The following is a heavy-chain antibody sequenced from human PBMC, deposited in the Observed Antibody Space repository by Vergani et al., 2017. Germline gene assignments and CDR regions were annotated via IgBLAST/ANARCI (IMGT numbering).Heavy chain of an antibody. V-gene: IGHV3-30*02. D-gene: IGHD5-18*01. Sequence: QVQLVESGGVVVQPGGSLRLSCAASGFTFSSYGMHWVRQAPGKGLEWVAFIRYDGSNKYYADSVKGRFTISRDNSKNTLYLQMNSLRAEDTAVYYCAKDWIQLWAPYYYYGMDVWGQGTTVTVSS. CDR3: AKDWIQLWAPYYYYGMDV. CDR1: GFTFSSYG. J-gene: IGHJ6*02. CDR2: IRYDGSNK.